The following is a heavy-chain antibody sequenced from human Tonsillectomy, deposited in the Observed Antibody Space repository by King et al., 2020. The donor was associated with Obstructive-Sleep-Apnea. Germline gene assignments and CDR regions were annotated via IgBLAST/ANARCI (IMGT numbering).Heavy chain of an antibody. CDR2: IYASDSYT. CDR1: GYSFPSYW. CDR3: ARLGITMIRGPTDY. J-gene: IGHJ4*02. V-gene: IGHV5-10-1*03. D-gene: IGHD3-10*01. Sequence: VQLVESGAEVKKPGESLRISCKGSGYSFPSYWISWVRQMPGKGLEWMGRIYASDSYTNYSPSFQGHVTISPDKSISTAYLQWSSLKASDTAMYYCARLGITMIRGPTDYWGQGTLVTVSS.